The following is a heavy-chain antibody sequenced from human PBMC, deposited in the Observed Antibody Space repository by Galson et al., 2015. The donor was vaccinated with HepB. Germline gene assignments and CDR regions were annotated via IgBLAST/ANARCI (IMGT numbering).Heavy chain of an antibody. CDR3: AKDYADKLMTSETAALFEY. J-gene: IGHJ4*02. Sequence: SLRLSCAASGFTFSSYAMSWVRQAPGKGLEWVSAISGSGGSTYYADSVKGRFTISRDNSKNTLYLQMNSLRAEDSAVYYCAKDYADKLMTSETAALFEYWGQGALVTVSP. CDR1: GFTFSSYA. CDR2: ISGSGGST. V-gene: IGHV3-23*01. D-gene: IGHD2-21*02.